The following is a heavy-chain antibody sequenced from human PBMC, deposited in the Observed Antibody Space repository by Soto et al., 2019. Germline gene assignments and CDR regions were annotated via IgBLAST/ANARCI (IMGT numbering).Heavy chain of an antibody. Sequence: QVQLQESGPGLVKPSETLSLTCTVSGGPINSYYWNWIRQPPGKGLEWIGYVSYFGRTSYNPSLNSRVTISVDTSKTHFSLKLSSVTAADTALYYCARSRGGEIMGGTLDLWGQGTMVTVSS. CDR1: GGPINSYY. D-gene: IGHD1-26*01. J-gene: IGHJ3*01. CDR3: ARSRGGEIMGGTLDL. CDR2: VSYFGRT. V-gene: IGHV4-59*01.